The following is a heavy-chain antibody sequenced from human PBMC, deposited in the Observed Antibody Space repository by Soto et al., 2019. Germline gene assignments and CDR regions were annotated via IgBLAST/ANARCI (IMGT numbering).Heavy chain of an antibody. CDR3: ARMASAGTLNWFDP. Sequence: QVQLVQSGAEVKEPGASVRVSCKASGYTFINFDISWVRQATGQGLEWMGWMTPGSGKTGYASKFQGRDYMTRDASTSTAHLELSSLTSEDTAVYYCARMASAGTLNWFDPWGQGTLVTVSS. V-gene: IGHV1-8*01. CDR2: MTPGSGKT. D-gene: IGHD6-13*01. J-gene: IGHJ5*02. CDR1: GYTFINFD.